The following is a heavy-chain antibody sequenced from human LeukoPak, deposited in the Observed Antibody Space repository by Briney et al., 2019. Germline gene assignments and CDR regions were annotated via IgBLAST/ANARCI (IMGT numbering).Heavy chain of an antibody. J-gene: IGHJ4*02. D-gene: IGHD3-16*02. CDR1: GFTFSSYA. CDR3: AKELAKLSFFDY. CDR2: ISYDGSNK. V-gene: IGHV3-30*18. Sequence: GGSLRLSCAASGFTFSSYAMHWVRQAPGKGLEWVAVISYDGSNKYYADSVKGRFSISRDNSRKTVNLQMNSLRAEDTAVYYCAKELAKLSFFDYWGQGSLVTVSS.